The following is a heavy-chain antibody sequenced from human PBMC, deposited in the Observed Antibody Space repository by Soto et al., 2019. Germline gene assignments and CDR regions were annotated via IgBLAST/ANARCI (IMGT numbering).Heavy chain of an antibody. CDR1: GGTFSSYA. CDR3: AMSKWELVPYFDY. CDR2: IIPIFGTA. D-gene: IGHD1-26*01. V-gene: IGHV1-69*13. Sequence: SVKVSCKASGGTFSSYAISWVRQAPGQGLEWMGGIIPIFGTANYAQKLQGRVTITADESTSTAYMELSSLRSEDTAVYYCAMSKWELVPYFDYWGQGTLVTVSS. J-gene: IGHJ4*02.